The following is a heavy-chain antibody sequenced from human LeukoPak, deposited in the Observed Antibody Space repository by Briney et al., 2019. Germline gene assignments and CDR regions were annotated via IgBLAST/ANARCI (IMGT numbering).Heavy chain of an antibody. Sequence: ASVKVSCKASGGTFSSYAISWVRQAPGQGLEWMGRIIPIFGTANYAQKFQGRVTITADKSTRTAYMELRSLRSEDTAVYYCATGAGAYDYGGKEIDYWGQGTLVTVSS. CDR1: GGTFSSYA. CDR3: ATGAGAYDYGGKEIDY. V-gene: IGHV1-69*06. CDR2: IIPIFGTA. D-gene: IGHD4-23*01. J-gene: IGHJ4*02.